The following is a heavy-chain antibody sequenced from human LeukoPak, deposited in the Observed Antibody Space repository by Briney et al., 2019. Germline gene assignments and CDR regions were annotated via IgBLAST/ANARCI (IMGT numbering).Heavy chain of an antibody. CDR1: GFTFSSYG. D-gene: IGHD3-10*01. V-gene: IGHV3-30*18. CDR2: ISYDGSNK. J-gene: IGHJ4*02. Sequence: GGSLRLSCAASGFTFSSYGMHWVRQAPGKGLEWVAVISYDGSNKYYADSMKGRFTISRDNSKNTLYLQMNSLRAEDTAVYYCAKDLGDGSGPDYWGQGTLVTVSS. CDR3: AKDLGDGSGPDY.